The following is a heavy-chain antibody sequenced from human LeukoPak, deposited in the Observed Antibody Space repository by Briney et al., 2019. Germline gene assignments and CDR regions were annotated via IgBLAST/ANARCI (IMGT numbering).Heavy chain of an antibody. CDR3: ARGLHGRVLGY. J-gene: IGHJ4*02. V-gene: IGHV4-39*01. CDR2: IYYSGST. CDR1: GGSISSSSYY. D-gene: IGHD5-24*01. Sequence: SETLSLTCTVSGGSISSSSYYWGWIRQPPGKGLEWIGSIYYSGSTYYNPSLKSRVTISVDTSKNQFSLKLSSVTAADTAVYYCARGLHGRVLGYWGQGTLVTVSS.